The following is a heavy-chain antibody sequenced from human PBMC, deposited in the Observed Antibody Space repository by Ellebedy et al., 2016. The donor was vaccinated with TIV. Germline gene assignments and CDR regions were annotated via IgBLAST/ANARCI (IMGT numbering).Heavy chain of an antibody. CDR1: GYIFTDYY. CDR2: INPKSGGT. J-gene: IGHJ4*02. V-gene: IGHV1-2*02. Sequence: ASVKVSXXASGYIFTDYYLHWVRQAPGRGLEWMGWINPKSGGTHYAQNFQGRVTVTRDTSISTVYMELSSLTSDDTAVYYCARGGPYYDSGGYIYYFDYWGQGTLVTVSS. D-gene: IGHD3-22*01. CDR3: ARGGPYYDSGGYIYYFDY.